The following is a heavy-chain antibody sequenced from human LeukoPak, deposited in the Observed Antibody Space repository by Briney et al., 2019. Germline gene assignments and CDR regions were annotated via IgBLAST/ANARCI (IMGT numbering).Heavy chain of an antibody. CDR1: GFTFSSYG. V-gene: IGHV3-23*01. CDR3: ARRLSYLDY. CDR2: ISGSGGST. J-gene: IGHJ4*02. Sequence: PGGTLRLSCAASGFTFSSYGMSWVRQAPGKGLEWVSAISGSGGSTYYADSVKGRFTISRDNSKNTLYLQMNSLRAEDTAVYYCARRLSYLDYWGQGTLVTVSS.